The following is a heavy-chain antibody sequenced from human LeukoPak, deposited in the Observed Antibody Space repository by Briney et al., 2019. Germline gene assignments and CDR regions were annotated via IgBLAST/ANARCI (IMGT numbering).Heavy chain of an antibody. CDR1: GFSFSGYG. Sequence: PGGSLRLSCAASGFSFSGYGMHWIRQVPGKGLEWVSFVRYDGSAKFYTDSVKGRFAISRDNAKNTLYLQMNSLRAEDTAVYYCAREGKAAATWGQGTLVTVSS. V-gene: IGHV3-30*02. CDR2: VRYDGSAK. J-gene: IGHJ4*02. CDR3: AREGKAAAT. D-gene: IGHD6-13*01.